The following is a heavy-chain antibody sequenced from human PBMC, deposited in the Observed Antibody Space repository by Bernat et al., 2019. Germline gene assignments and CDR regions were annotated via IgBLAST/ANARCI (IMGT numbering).Heavy chain of an antibody. CDR3: ARDRGVRGVYY. D-gene: IGHD3-10*01. Sequence: EVQLVESGGGLVKPGGSLRLSCAASGLTLSNAWMSWVRQAPGKGLEWVGRIKSKTDGGTTDYAAPVKGRFTISRDDSKNTLYLQMNSLRAEDTAVYYCARDRGVRGVYYWGQGTLVTVSS. V-gene: IGHV3-15*01. CDR2: IKSKTDGGTT. CDR1: GLTLSNAW. J-gene: IGHJ4*02.